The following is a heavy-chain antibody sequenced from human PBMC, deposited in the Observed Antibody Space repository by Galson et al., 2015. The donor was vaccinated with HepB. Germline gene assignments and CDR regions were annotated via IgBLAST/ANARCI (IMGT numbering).Heavy chain of an antibody. CDR2: ISSSSSYI. CDR3: ARDMVQQWLVRGSYFQH. V-gene: IGHV3-21*01. D-gene: IGHD6-19*01. Sequence: SLRLSCAASGFTFSSYSTNWVRQAPGKGLEWVSSISSSSSYIYYADSVKGRFTISRDNAKNSLYLQMNSLRAEDTAVYYCARDMVQQWLVRGSYFQHWGQGTLVTVSS. CDR1: GFTFSSYS. J-gene: IGHJ1*01.